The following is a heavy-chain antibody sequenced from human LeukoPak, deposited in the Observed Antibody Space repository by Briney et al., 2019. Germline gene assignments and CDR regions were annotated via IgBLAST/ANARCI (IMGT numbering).Heavy chain of an antibody. CDR3: ARVIPLRGYSYGYGLRYYYYGMDV. D-gene: IGHD5-18*01. J-gene: IGHJ6*02. CDR1: GGSISSYY. V-gene: IGHV4-59*01. Sequence: SQTLSLTCTVSGGSISSYYWSWIRQPPGKGLEWIGYIYYSGSTNYNPSLKSRVTISVDTSKNQFSLKLSSVTAADTAVYYCARVIPLRGYSYGYGLRYYYYGMDVWGQGTTVTVSS. CDR2: IYYSGST.